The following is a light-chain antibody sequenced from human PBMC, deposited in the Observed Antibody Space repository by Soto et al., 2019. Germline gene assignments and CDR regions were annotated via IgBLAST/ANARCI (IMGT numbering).Light chain of an antibody. CDR3: CSYAGSSTSI. CDR2: EGS. J-gene: IGLJ1*01. CDR1: SSDVGSYNL. V-gene: IGLV2-23*01. Sequence: QSVLTQPASVSRSPGQSITISCTGTSSDVGSYNLVSWYQQHPGKAPKLMIYEGSKRPSGVSNRFSGSKSGNTASLTISGLQAEDEADYYCCSYAGSSTSIFGTGTKVTVL.